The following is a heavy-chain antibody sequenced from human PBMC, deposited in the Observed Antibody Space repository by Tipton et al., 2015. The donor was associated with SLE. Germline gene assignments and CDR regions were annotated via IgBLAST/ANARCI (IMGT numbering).Heavy chain of an antibody. CDR3: ARGGTAMAYWYFDL. J-gene: IGHJ2*01. V-gene: IGHV4-59*08. CDR2: IYYSGST. CDR1: GGSISSYY. Sequence: TLSLTCTVSGGSISSYYWSWIRQPPGKGLEWIGYIYYSGSTNYNPSLKSRVTISVDTSKNHFSLKLSSVPAADTAVYYCARGGTAMAYWYFDLWGRGTLVTVSS. D-gene: IGHD5-18*01.